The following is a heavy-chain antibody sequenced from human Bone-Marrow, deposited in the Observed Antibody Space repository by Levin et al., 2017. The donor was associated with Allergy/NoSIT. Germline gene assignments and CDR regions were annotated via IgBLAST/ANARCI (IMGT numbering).Heavy chain of an antibody. V-gene: IGHV4-61*02. CDR3: ARLIMVRGVIFGWFDP. CDR1: GGSINSGSYY. Sequence: SQTLSLTCTVSGGSINSGSYYWTWIRQPAGKGLEWIGRVYTSGSTNYNPSLKSRVTMSVDTSKNQFSLKLSSVTAADTAVYYCARLIMVRGVIFGWFDPWGQGTLVTVSS. CDR2: VYTSGST. D-gene: IGHD3-10*01. J-gene: IGHJ5*02.